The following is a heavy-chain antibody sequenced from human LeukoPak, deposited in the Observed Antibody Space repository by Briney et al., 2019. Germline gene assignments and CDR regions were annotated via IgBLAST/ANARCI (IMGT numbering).Heavy chain of an antibody. CDR2: ISSSSEYI. J-gene: IGHJ3*02. CDR3: ARDRSSHFYKHAFDI. Sequence: GGSLRLSCAASGFTFSTYSMNWVRQAPGKGLEWVSFISSSSEYIYYADSVKGRFTISRDNAKNSLYLQMNSLRAEDTAVYYCARDRSSHFYKHAFDIWGQGTMVIVSS. D-gene: IGHD2-2*01. V-gene: IGHV3-21*01. CDR1: GFTFSTYS.